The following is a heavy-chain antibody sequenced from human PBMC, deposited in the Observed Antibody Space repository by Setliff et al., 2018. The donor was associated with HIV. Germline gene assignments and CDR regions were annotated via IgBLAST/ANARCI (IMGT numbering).Heavy chain of an antibody. CDR3: ASSGWYYFDY. Sequence: SETLSLTCAVYGGSFSGYYWSWIRQPPGKGLEWIGEINHSGSTDYNPSLKSRVTISVDTSKNQFSLKLSSVTAADTAVYYCASSGWYYFDYWGQGTLVTVS. V-gene: IGHV4-34*01. CDR2: INHSGST. D-gene: IGHD6-19*01. CDR1: GGSFSGYY. J-gene: IGHJ4*02.